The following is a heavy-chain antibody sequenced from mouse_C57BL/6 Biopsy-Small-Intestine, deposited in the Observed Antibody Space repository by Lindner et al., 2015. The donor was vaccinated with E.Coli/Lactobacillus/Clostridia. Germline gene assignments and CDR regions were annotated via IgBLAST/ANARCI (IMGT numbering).Heavy chain of an antibody. CDR2: ISNGGDYT. Sequence: VQLQESGGGLVKPGGSLKLSCAASGFTFSSYAMSWVRQTPEKRLEWVATISNGGDYTYYPDNVKGRFTISRDNAKDNLYLQMSHLKSEDTAMYYCARESYYYDSSYAMDYWGQGTSVTVSS. CDR3: ARESYYYDSSYAMDY. V-gene: IGHV5-4*01. D-gene: IGHD1-1*01. CDR1: GFTFSSYA. J-gene: IGHJ4*01.